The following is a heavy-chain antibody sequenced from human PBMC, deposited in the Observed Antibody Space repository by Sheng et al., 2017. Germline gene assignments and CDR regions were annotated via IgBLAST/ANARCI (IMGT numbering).Heavy chain of an antibody. Sequence: QVQLVQSGAEVKKPGASVKVSCKASGYTFTSYGISWVRQAPGQGLEWMGWINGYNGNTNYARKFQGRVSMTTDTSTDTAYMELSSLRSDDTAVYYCARELIGRYYHYGMDVWGQGP. CDR2: INGYNGNT. V-gene: IGHV1-18*01. CDR3: ARELIGRYYHYGMDV. D-gene: IGHD1-26*01. CDR1: GYTFTSYG. J-gene: IGHJ6*02.